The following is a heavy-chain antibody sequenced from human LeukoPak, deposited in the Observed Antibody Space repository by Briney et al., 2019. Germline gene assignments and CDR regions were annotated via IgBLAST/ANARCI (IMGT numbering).Heavy chain of an antibody. CDR2: INHSGST. CDR3: ARVRDGADIVVVPAAMPDY. D-gene: IGHD2-2*01. Sequence: SETLSLTCAVYGVSFSGYYWSWIRQPPGKGLEWIGEINHSGSTNYNPSLKSRVTISVDTSKNQFSLKLSSVTAADTAVYYCARVRDGADIVVVPAAMPDYWGQGTLVTVSS. CDR1: GVSFSGYY. V-gene: IGHV4-34*01. J-gene: IGHJ4*02.